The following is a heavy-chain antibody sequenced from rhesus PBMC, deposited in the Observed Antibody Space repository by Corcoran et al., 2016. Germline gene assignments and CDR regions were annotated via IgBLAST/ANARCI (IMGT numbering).Heavy chain of an antibody. CDR1: GGSISDSYY. CDR2: TYGNSAST. J-gene: IGHJ5-1*01. CDR3: ATDSGYSSGYNRFDV. Sequence: QVQLQESGPGLVKPSETLSLTCAVSGGSISDSYYWSWIRQLPGKGLEWIGNTYGNSASTYYNPNPKSRVTISKDTSKNPFFLKVSSVTAADTAIYYCATDSGYSSGYNRFDVWGQGVLVTVSS. D-gene: IGHD5-24*01. V-gene: IGHV4S9*01.